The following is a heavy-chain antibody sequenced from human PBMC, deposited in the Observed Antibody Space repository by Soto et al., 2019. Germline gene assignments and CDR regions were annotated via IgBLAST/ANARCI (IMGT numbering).Heavy chain of an antibody. J-gene: IGHJ6*02. D-gene: IGHD2-15*01. CDR2: ISAYNGNT. CDR3: ARETVVVVAARADYYYYGMDA. V-gene: IGHV1-18*01. Sequence: GASVKVSCKASGYTFTSYGISWVRQAPGQGLEWMGWISAYNGNTNYAQKLQGRVTMTTDTSTSTAYMELRSLRSDDTAVYYCARETVVVVAARADYYYYGMDAWGQGTTVTVSS. CDR1: GYTFTSYG.